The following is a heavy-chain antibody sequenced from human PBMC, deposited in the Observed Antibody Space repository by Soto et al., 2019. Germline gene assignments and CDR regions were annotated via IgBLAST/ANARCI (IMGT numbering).Heavy chain of an antibody. CDR2: IYSGGST. CDR3: ARDEARSQQLVSAIDYYYYYYMDV. Sequence: GGSLRLSCAASGFTVSSNYMSWVRQAPGKGLEWVSVIYSGGSTYYADSVKGRFTISRDNSKNTLYLQMNSLRAEDTAVYYCARDEARSQQLVSAIDYYYYYYMDVWGKGTTVTVSS. J-gene: IGHJ6*03. D-gene: IGHD6-13*01. CDR1: GFTVSSNY. V-gene: IGHV3-66*01.